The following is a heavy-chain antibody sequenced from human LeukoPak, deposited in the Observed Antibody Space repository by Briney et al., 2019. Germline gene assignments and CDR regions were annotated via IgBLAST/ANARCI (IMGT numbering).Heavy chain of an antibody. Sequence: GGSLRLSCTGSGFIFGDYAMNWVRQAPGKGLEWVGVIRSKAYGGTGEYAASVKGRFTISRDDSKSIAYLQMSSLKTEDTAVYYCTSDEGEDTSYWGQGTLVTVSS. CDR1: GFIFGDYA. CDR3: TSDEGEDTSY. J-gene: IGHJ4*02. D-gene: IGHD1-26*01. V-gene: IGHV3-49*04. CDR2: IRSKAYGGTG.